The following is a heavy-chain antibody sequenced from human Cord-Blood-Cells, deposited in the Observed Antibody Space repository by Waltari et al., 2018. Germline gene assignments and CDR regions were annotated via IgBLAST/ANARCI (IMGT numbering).Heavy chain of an antibody. J-gene: IGHJ4*02. CDR2: ISYDGSNK. D-gene: IGHD3-3*01. V-gene: IGHV3-30*18. CDR1: GFTFSSYG. Sequence: QVQLVESGGGVVQPGRSLRLSCAASGFTFSSYGMHWVRQAPGKGLEWVAVISYDGSNKYYADSVKGRFTISRDNSKNTLYLQMNSLRAEDTAVYYCAKDKGLEWLLYYFDYWGQGTLVTVSS. CDR3: AKDKGLEWLLYYFDY.